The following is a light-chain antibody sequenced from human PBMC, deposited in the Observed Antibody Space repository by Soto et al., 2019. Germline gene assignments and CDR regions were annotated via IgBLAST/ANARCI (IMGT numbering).Light chain of an antibody. V-gene: IGLV1-44*01. J-gene: IGLJ2*01. CDR2: SHN. Sequence: QSVLTQPPSASGTPGQRVTISCSGSSSNIGSNTVNWYQQLPGTAPKLLIYSHNQRPSGVPDRFSGSKSGTSASLAISGLQSEDEADYYCAAWDGSLNGVVFGGGTKLTVL. CDR1: SSNIGSNT. CDR3: AAWDGSLNGVV.